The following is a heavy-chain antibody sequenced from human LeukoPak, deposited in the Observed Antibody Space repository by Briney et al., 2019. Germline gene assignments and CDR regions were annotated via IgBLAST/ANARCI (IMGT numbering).Heavy chain of an antibody. D-gene: IGHD3-10*01. CDR1: GFTVSSNY. Sequence: GGSLRLSCAASGFTVSSNYMSWVRQAPGKGLEWVSVIYSGGSTYYADSVKGRFTISRDNSKNTLYLQMNSLRAEDTAVYYCARDLREWFGELIVSRAFDIWGQGTMVTVSS. V-gene: IGHV3-53*01. J-gene: IGHJ3*02. CDR3: ARDLREWFGELIVSRAFDI. CDR2: IYSGGST.